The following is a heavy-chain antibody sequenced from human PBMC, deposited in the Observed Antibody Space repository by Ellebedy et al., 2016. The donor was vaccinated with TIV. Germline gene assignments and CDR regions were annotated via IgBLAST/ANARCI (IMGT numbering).Heavy chain of an antibody. D-gene: IGHD2-15*01. CDR1: GGSMSRYF. J-gene: IGHJ6*02. CDR3: ARGDSEDFVFHIYSYHYVMDV. CDR2: IHYTGST. V-gene: IGHV4-59*01. Sequence: MPSETLSLTCTVSGGSMSRYFWHWIRQAPGKGLEWIGHIHYTGSTYYNPSLKRRVTISVDTATNQFFLNMTSVTAADTAVFYCARGDSEDFVFHIYSYHYVMDVWGQGTTVTVSS.